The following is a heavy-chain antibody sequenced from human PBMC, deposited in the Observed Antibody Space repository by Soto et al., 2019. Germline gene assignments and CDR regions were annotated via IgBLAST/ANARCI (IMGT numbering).Heavy chain of an antibody. CDR1: GFTFSNYV. CDR3: ARKRDGPDTYFDY. J-gene: IGHJ4*02. V-gene: IGHV3-23*01. Sequence: AGGSLRLSCAASGFTFSNYVMTWVRQAPGKGLEWVSAISGSGGSTYYADSVKGQFTISRDNSKNTLYLQMNSLRAEDTAIYYCARKRDGPDTYFDYWGQGTLLTVSS. CDR2: ISGSGGST.